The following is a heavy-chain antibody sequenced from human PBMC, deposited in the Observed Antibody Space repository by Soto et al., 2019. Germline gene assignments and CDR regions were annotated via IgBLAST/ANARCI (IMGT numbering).Heavy chain of an antibody. CDR2: ISSSTFYT. J-gene: IGHJ4*02. CDR3: ATDDSSVLEYFDY. Sequence: QVQLVESGGGLVKPGGSLRLSCAASGFSFSDHYMSLIRQAPGKGLEWVSYISSSTFYTNYADSVKGRFTISRDNAKNSLYLQMNSLRAEDTAVYYCATDDSSVLEYFDYWGQGILVTVSS. D-gene: IGHD3-22*01. V-gene: IGHV3-11*06. CDR1: GFSFSDHY.